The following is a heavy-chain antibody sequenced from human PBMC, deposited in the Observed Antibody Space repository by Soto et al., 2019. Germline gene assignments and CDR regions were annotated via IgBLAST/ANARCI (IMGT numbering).Heavy chain of an antibody. Sequence: QVQLVQSGAEVKKPGASVKVSCKASGYTFTGYYMHWVRQAPGQGLEWMGWINPNSGGTNYAQKFQGRVTMTRDTSISTAYMELSRLRSDDTAVYYCARDRDSISWYGNWFDPWGQGTLVTVSS. D-gene: IGHD6-13*01. CDR1: GYTFTGYY. CDR3: ARDRDSISWYGNWFDP. CDR2: INPNSGGT. V-gene: IGHV1-2*02. J-gene: IGHJ5*02.